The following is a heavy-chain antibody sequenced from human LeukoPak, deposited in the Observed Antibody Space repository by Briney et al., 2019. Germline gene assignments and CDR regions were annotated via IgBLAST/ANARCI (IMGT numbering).Heavy chain of an antibody. CDR2: IYSSGST. CDR3: ARETSQKGAHYMDV. D-gene: IGHD3-16*01. J-gene: IGHJ6*03. Sequence: SETLSLTCTVSGVFISSYYWTWIRQPPGKGLEWIGYIYSSGSTSYSPSLKSRVTISVDTSKNQFSLKLSSVTAADTAVYYCARETSQKGAHYMDVWGKGATVTISS. V-gene: IGHV4-59*01. CDR1: GVFISSYY.